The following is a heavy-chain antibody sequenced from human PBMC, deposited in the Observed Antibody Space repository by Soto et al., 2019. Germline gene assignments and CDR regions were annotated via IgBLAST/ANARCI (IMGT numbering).Heavy chain of an antibody. CDR2: INPSGGST. CDR3: ARVSAIYYYGMDV. D-gene: IGHD3-10*01. CDR1: GYTFTSYY. J-gene: IGHJ6*02. Sequence: ASVKVSCKASGYTFTSYYMHWVLQAPGQGLEWMGIINPSGGSTSYAQKFQGRVTMTRDTSTSTVYMELSSLRSEDTAVYYCARVSAIYYYGMDVWGQGTTVTVSS. V-gene: IGHV1-46*01.